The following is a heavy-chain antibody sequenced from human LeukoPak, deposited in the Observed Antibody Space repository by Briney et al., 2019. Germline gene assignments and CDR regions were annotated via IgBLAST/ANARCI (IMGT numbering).Heavy chain of an antibody. CDR3: AKDRCSNGIGCYYYYMDV. Sequence: GGSLRLSCAASGFIFSKYGMHWVRQAPGKGLEWVAYIQYDGSNEQYADSVKGRFSISRDSSKNILNLQMNSLRAEDTAVYYCAKDRCSNGIGCYYYYMDVWGKGTTVIIYS. J-gene: IGHJ6*03. CDR2: IQYDGSNE. CDR1: GFIFSKYG. V-gene: IGHV3-30*02. D-gene: IGHD2-8*01.